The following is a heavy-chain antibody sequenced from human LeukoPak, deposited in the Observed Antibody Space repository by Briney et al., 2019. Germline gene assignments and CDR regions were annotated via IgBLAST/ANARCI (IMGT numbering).Heavy chain of an antibody. CDR1: GFTFSSYS. Sequence: GGSLGLSCAASGFTFSSYSMSWVRQAPGKGLEWVAYVSSSSSTLHYADPVKGRFTISRDNAKNSLYLQMNSLRDEDTAVYYCARDGRPFDIWGQGTMVTVSS. J-gene: IGHJ3*02. CDR3: ARDGRPFDI. V-gene: IGHV3-48*02. CDR2: VSSSSSTL.